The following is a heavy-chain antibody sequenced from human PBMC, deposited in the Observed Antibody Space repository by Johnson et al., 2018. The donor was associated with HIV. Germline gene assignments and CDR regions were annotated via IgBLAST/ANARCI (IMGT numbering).Heavy chain of an antibody. CDR1: GFTFSSYG. J-gene: IGHJ3*02. Sequence: QVQLVESGGGVVQPGGSLRLSCAASGFTFSSYGMHWVRQAPGKGLEWVAFIRYDGSNKYYADSVKGRFTISRDNPKNTLYLQMNSLRAEDTAVYYCAKSNTMIVVGGGFDIWGQGTMVSVSS. CDR2: IRYDGSNK. V-gene: IGHV3-30*02. D-gene: IGHD3-22*01. CDR3: AKSNTMIVVGGGFDI.